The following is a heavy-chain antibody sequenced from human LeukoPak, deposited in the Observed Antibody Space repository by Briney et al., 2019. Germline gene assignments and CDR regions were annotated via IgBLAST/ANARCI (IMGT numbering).Heavy chain of an antibody. D-gene: IGHD3-22*01. J-gene: IGHJ4*02. CDR3: ARDSNYYDSSGYYSMIDY. Sequence: GGSLRLSCAAFGFTFSSYSMNWVRQAPGKGLEWVSYISSSSSTIYYADSVKGRFTISRDNAKNSLYLQMNSLRAEDTAVYYCARDSNYYDSSGYYSMIDYWGQGTLVTVSS. CDR2: ISSSSSTI. CDR1: GFTFSSYS. V-gene: IGHV3-48*01.